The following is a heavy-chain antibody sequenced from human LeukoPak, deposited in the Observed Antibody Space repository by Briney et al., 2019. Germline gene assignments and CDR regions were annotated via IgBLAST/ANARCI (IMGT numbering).Heavy chain of an antibody. CDR3: ARERVGYYGMDV. CDR2: IYSGGST. J-gene: IGHJ6*02. Sequence: GGSLRLSCAASGFTVSSNYVSWVRQAPGKGLEWVLVIYSGGSTYYADSVKGRFTISRDNSKNTLYLQMNSLRAEDTAVYYCARERVGYYGMDVWGQGTTVTVSS. CDR1: GFTVSSNY. V-gene: IGHV3-66*01.